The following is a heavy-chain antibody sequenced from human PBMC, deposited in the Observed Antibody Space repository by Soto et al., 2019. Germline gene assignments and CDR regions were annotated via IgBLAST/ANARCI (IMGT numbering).Heavy chain of an antibody. V-gene: IGHV3-23*01. CDR2: ISGSGGST. CDR1: GFTFSSYA. Sequence: EVQLLESGGGLVQPGGSLRLSCAASGFTFSSYAMSWVRQAPGKGLEWVSAISGSGGSTYYADSVKGRFTISRDNSKNTLYLQRNSLRAEDTAVYYCAKDRSRVGELFYWGQGTLVTVSS. J-gene: IGHJ4*02. D-gene: IGHD3-10*01. CDR3: AKDRSRVGELFY.